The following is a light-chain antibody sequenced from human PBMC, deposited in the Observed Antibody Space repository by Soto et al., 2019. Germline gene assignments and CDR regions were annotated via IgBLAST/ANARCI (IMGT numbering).Light chain of an antibody. V-gene: IGKV3-20*01. J-gene: IGKJ4*01. CDR3: QQYGSSPLT. Sequence: EIVLTQSPGTLSLSPGERATLSCRASQSVTSNSLTSYQQKPGQAPRLLIYGASTRTTGIPDRFSGSGSGTDFTLTVSRLEPEDFAVYYCQQYGSSPLTFGGGTKVEIK. CDR1: QSVTSNS. CDR2: GAS.